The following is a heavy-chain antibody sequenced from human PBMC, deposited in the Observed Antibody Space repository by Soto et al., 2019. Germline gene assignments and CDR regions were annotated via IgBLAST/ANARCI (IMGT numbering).Heavy chain of an antibody. Sequence: QVQLQESGPGLVKPSQTLSLTCTVSGGSISSGGYYWSWIRQHPGKGLEWIGYIYYSGSTYYNPSLKSRVTISVDTSKNQCSLKLSSVTAADTAVYYCAREGRTTRYYYYGMDVWGQGTTVTVSS. CDR3: AREGRTTRYYYYGMDV. CDR1: GGSISSGGYY. V-gene: IGHV4-31*03. CDR2: IYYSGST. J-gene: IGHJ6*02. D-gene: IGHD1-1*01.